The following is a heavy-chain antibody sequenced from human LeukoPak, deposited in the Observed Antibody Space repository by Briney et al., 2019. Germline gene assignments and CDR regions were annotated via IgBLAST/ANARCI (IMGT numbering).Heavy chain of an antibody. CDR3: ASRGPYVDPLYMDV. J-gene: IGHJ6*03. Sequence: PGGSLRLSCAASGFTFSSYWMSWVRQAPGKGLEWVANIKQDGSEKYYVDSVKGRFTISRDNAKNSLYLQMNSLRAEDTAVYYCASRGPYVDPLYMDVWGKGTTVTVSS. CDR2: IKQDGSEK. D-gene: IGHD3-10*01. CDR1: GFTFSSYW. V-gene: IGHV3-7*01.